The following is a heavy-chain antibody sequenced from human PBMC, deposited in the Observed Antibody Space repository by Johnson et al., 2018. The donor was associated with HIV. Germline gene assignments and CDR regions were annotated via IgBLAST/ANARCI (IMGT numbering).Heavy chain of an antibody. Sequence: VESGGGLVQPGGSLRLSCAASGFTVSRNYMSWVRQAPGKGLEWVSVVYSGGSTYYADSVKGRFTISRDNSKNTLYLQMNSLRAEDTAVYYCARSGSRNYDFWSGYYSDAFDIWDQGTMVTVST. J-gene: IGHJ3*02. CDR2: VYSGGST. CDR3: ARSGSRNYDFWSGYYSDAFDI. CDR1: GFTVSRNY. V-gene: IGHV3-66*02. D-gene: IGHD3-3*01.